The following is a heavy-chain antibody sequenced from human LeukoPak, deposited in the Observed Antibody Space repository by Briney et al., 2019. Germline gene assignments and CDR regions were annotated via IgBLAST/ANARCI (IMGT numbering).Heavy chain of an antibody. D-gene: IGHD1-26*01. CDR2: IYYSGNT. CDR3: ARNRVVGAPNFDY. Sequence: IRXPPGXXXXXLGYIYYSGNTNYNPSLKSRVTISLDTSKNQFSLRLTSVTAADTAVYYCARNRVVGAPNFDYWGQGTLVTVFS. J-gene: IGHJ4*02. V-gene: IGHV4-59*01.